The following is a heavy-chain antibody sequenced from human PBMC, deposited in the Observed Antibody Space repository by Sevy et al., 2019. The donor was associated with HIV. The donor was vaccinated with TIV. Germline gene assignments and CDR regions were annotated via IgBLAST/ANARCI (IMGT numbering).Heavy chain of an antibody. Sequence: GGSLRLSCTASGFNFGDYAMSWCRQAPGKGLEWIGFIRSKTYGGTTEYAASVKGRFTTSRDDSNSIASLQMNSLKTEDTAVYYCARVRGTISPYYYFGMDVWGQGTTVTVS. V-gene: IGHV3-49*03. CDR2: IRSKTYGGTT. J-gene: IGHJ6*02. CDR1: GFNFGDYA. D-gene: IGHD3-16*01. CDR3: ARVRGTISPYYYFGMDV.